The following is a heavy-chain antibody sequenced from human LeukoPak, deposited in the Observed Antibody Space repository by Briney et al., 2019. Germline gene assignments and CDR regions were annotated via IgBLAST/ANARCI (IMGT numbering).Heavy chain of an antibody. Sequence: GGSLRLSCAASGFTFDDYAMHWVRHTPGKGLEWVSAISGSGGSTYYADSVKGRFTISRDNSKNTLYLQMNSLRAEDTAVYYCAKSSGSYYVDAFDIWGQGTMVTVSS. CDR1: GFTFDDYA. V-gene: IGHV3-23*01. CDR3: AKSSGSYYVDAFDI. J-gene: IGHJ3*02. D-gene: IGHD1-26*01. CDR2: ISGSGGST.